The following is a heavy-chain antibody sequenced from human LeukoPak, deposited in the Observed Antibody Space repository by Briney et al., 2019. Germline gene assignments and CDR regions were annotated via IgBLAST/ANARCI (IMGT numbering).Heavy chain of an antibody. CDR2: ISWNSGSI. J-gene: IGHJ4*02. CDR1: GFTFDDYA. Sequence: GRSLRLSCAASGFTFDDYAMHWVRQAPGKGLEWVSGISWNSGSIGYADSVKGRFAISRDDARNSLFLHMNSLRAEDSAVYFCTRDLSAGLPGGFDSWGQGTLVSVSS. V-gene: IGHV3-9*01. CDR3: TRDLSAGLPGGFDS. D-gene: IGHD3-10*01.